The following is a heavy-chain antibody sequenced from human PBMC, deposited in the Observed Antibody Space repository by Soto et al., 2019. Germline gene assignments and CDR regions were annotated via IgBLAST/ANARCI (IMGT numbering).Heavy chain of an antibody. CDR3: ARGRGAAADYFDF. V-gene: IGHV3-11*05. D-gene: IGHD6-13*01. Sequence: GGSLRLSCAVSGFTFSDYYMTWIRQAPGTGLEWVSYISSSTSHTNYADSVKGRFTISRDNAKNSLFLQMNSLRAEDTAVYYCARGRGAAADYFDFWGQGNRVTVSS. CDR2: ISSSTSHT. CDR1: GFTFSDYY. J-gene: IGHJ4*02.